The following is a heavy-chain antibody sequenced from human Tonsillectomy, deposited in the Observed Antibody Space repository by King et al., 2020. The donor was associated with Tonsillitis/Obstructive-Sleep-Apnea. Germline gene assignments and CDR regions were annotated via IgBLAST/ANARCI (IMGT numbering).Heavy chain of an antibody. Sequence: VQLVESGGGLVQPGGSLRLSCAASGFTFSSYWMTWVRQAPGKGLEWVDNIKQDGSEKYYVDSVNGRFTISRDNAKNSLYLQMNSLGAEDTAVYYCARVAVLDAFDIWGQGTMVTVSS. J-gene: IGHJ3*02. CDR3: ARVAVLDAFDI. V-gene: IGHV3-7*01. CDR2: IKQDGSEK. D-gene: IGHD3-10*01. CDR1: GFTFSSYW.